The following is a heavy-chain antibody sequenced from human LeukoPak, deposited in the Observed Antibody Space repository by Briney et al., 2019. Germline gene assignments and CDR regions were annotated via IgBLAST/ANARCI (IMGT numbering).Heavy chain of an antibody. CDR3: ARDLYSSGWALDY. CDR1: GFTFSTSA. D-gene: IGHD6-19*01. J-gene: IGHJ4*02. CDR2: IYYDGANK. V-gene: IGHV3-30-3*01. Sequence: PGGSLRLSCVASGFTFSTSAMHWVRQAPGEGLEWVAVIYYDGANKYYADSVKGRFSISRDNSNNALFLQLSSLTAGDTAVYYCARDLYSSGWALDYWGPGTLVTVSS.